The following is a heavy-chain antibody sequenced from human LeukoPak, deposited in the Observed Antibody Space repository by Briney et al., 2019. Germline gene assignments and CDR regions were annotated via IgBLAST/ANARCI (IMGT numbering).Heavy chain of an antibody. J-gene: IGHJ4*02. CDR1: GFTLSSYE. V-gene: IGHV3-48*03. Sequence: GGSLRLSCAASGFTLSSYEMNWVRQAPGKGLEWVSKISSSGSAIYYADSVKGRFTISRDNAKSSLYLQMNSLRVEDTAVYYCARGGSLGYWGQGTLVTLSS. CDR2: ISSSGSAI. D-gene: IGHD6-19*01. CDR3: ARGGSLGY.